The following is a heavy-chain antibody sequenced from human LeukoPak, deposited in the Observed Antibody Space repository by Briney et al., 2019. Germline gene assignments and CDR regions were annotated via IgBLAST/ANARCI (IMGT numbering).Heavy chain of an antibody. CDR1: GGSISSNGYY. D-gene: IGHD5-18*01. CDR2: IYYSGIT. Sequence: SETLSLTCTVSGGSISSNGYYWGWIRQSPGEGLEWIGNIYYSGITYYNASLKSRVTISVDTSKNQFSLKLSSVTAADTAVYYCARRQRGYSYGLRIFDPWGQGTLVTVSS. J-gene: IGHJ5*02. V-gene: IGHV4-39*01. CDR3: ARRQRGYSYGLRIFDP.